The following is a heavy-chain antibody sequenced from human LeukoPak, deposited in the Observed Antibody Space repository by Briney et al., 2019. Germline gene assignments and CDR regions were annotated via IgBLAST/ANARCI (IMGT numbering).Heavy chain of an antibody. CDR3: AKSQQDDSSGYHYSDFDY. J-gene: IGHJ4*02. Sequence: GGSLRLSCAASGFTFSSYAMSWVRQAPGKGLEWVSANSGSGGNTYYADSVKGRFTISRDISKNTLFLQMNSLRAEDTAVYYCAKSQQDDSSGYHYSDFDYWGQGTLVTVSS. CDR1: GFTFSSYA. V-gene: IGHV3-23*01. D-gene: IGHD3-22*01. CDR2: NSGSGGNT.